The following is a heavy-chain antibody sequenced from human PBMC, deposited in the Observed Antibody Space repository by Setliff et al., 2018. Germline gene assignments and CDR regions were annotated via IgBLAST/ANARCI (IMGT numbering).Heavy chain of an antibody. V-gene: IGHV1-2*06. CDR3: ARDGGGDSDAFDI. J-gene: IGHJ3*02. D-gene: IGHD3-16*01. CDR2: INPSSGAT. CDR1: GYTFTGYY. Sequence: ASVKVSCKASGYTFTGYYMYWVRQAPGQGLEWMGRINPSSGATIYAQKFQGRVTMTSDTSISTAYMELGRLRSDDTAEYFCARDGGGDSDAFDIWGQGTMVTVSS.